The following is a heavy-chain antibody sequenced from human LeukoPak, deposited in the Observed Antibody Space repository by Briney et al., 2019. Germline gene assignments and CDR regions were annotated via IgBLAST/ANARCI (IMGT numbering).Heavy chain of an antibody. V-gene: IGHV4-59*13. Sequence: TSETLSLTCTVSGVSITTYYWSWIRQPPGKGLEWIGYIYHSGSTNYNPSLKSRVTISVDTSKNEFSLKLTSVTAADTAVYYCAREANYYGSGSYFEGTFDYWGQGSLVTVSS. CDR3: AREANYYGSGSYFEGTFDY. CDR2: IYHSGST. J-gene: IGHJ4*02. D-gene: IGHD3-10*01. CDR1: GVSITTYY.